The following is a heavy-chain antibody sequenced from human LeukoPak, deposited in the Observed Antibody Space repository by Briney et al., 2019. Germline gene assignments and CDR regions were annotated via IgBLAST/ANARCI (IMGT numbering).Heavy chain of an antibody. CDR1: GFTVSSNY. CDR3: ARAAGTLGWFDP. Sequence: HAGGSLSLSCAASGFTVSSNYMSWVRQAPGKGLEWVSVIYSGGSTYYADSVKGRFSISRDNSKNTLYLQMNSLRAEDTAVYYCARAAGTLGWFDPWGQGTLVTVSS. CDR2: IYSGGST. V-gene: IGHV3-53*01. D-gene: IGHD6-13*01. J-gene: IGHJ5*02.